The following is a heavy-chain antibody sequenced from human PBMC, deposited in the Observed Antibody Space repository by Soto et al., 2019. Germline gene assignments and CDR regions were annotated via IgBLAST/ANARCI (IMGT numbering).Heavy chain of an antibody. CDR1: GGSISSYY. Sequence: SETLSLTCTVSGGSISSYYWSWIRQPAGKGLEWIGRIYTSGSTNYNPSLKSRVTMPVDTSKNQFSLKLSSVTAADTAVYYCARDGWGALNYYYYCGMDVWGQGTTVTVSS. CDR3: ARDGWGALNYYYYCGMDV. V-gene: IGHV4-4*07. D-gene: IGHD3-16*01. CDR2: IYTSGST. J-gene: IGHJ6*02.